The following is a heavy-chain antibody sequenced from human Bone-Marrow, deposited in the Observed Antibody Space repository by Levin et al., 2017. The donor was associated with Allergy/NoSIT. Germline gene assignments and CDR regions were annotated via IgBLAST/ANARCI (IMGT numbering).Heavy chain of an antibody. J-gene: IGHJ2*01. V-gene: IGHV4-59*08. Sequence: NPSETLSLTCTVSGGSIRTHYWSWIRQSPGKGLEWIGYLSNTGNTNSNPSLNSRVSISADTSKNQFSLQLTSVTAAATAVYFCAGLGDADLSYWYCELWGRGALVTVSS. CDR3: AGLGDADLSYWYCEL. CDR1: GGSIRTHY. CDR2: LSNTGNT. D-gene: IGHD3-16*01.